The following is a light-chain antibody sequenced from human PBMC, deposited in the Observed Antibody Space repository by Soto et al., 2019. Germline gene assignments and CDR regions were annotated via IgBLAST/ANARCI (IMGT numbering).Light chain of an antibody. CDR3: QQYHRYST. CDR1: QNINAW. J-gene: IGKJ1*01. Sequence: DIQMTHAPSTLSASVGDRVTITCRSSQNINAWLAWYQQKPGKAPKLLIYDVSTLHSGVPSRFSGSASGTEFTLTISNLESDDFATYYCQQYHRYSTFGQGTKVDI. CDR2: DVS. V-gene: IGKV1-5*01.